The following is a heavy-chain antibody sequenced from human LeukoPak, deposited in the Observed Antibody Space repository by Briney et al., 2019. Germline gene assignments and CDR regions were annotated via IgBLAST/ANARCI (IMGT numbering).Heavy chain of an antibody. D-gene: IGHD3-16*01. Sequence: GGSLRLSCVVSGFTVSSNHMNWARHPPGKGLEWVSVIYVDWSTHYADSVKGRFTISRDNSKNTLYLQMNSLRVEDTAVYYCVRQGLGEAKRWGQGTLVTVSS. J-gene: IGHJ1*01. CDR2: IYVDWST. V-gene: IGHV3-66*04. CDR3: VRQGLGEAKR. CDR1: GFTVSSNH.